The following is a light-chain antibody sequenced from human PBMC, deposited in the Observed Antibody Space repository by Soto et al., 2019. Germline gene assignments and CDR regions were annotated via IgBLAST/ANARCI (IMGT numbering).Light chain of an antibody. V-gene: IGLV2-14*01. CDR3: SSYTTSSTLV. Sequence: QSALTQPASVSGSPGQSITISCTGTSSDVGGYNYVSWFQHHPGKAPKLLIYEVTKRPSGVSNRFSGSKSGNTASLTISGLQAEDEADYYCSSYTTSSTLVFGGGTQLTVL. CDR1: SSDVGGYNY. CDR2: EVT. J-gene: IGLJ3*02.